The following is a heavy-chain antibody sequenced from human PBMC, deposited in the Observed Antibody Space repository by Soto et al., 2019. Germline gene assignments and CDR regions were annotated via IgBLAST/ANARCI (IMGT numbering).Heavy chain of an antibody. CDR2: IIPVFNTT. CDR3: ARSLGRGWTPY. CDR1: GGTFSSYT. J-gene: IGHJ4*02. Sequence: QVHLVQSEAWVKKPGSSVKVSCKASGGTFSSYTVSWGRQAPGQGLEWVGGIIPVFNTTYYAQKFQGRVTMLADKSTSTAYMELSNLRAEDTAVYYCARSLGRGWTPYWGQGTLVTVSS. D-gene: IGHD6-19*01. V-gene: IGHV1-69*06.